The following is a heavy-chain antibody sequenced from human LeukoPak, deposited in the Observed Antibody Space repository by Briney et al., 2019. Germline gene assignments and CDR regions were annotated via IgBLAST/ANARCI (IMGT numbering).Heavy chain of an antibody. J-gene: IGHJ4*02. Sequence: GGSLRLSCAASGFTFSSYAMHWVRQAPGKGVEYVSAISSNGGSTYYANSMKGRFTISRDNSKNTLYLQMGSLRAEDMAVYYCARDRTYSSGWYDYWGQGTLVTVSS. CDR2: ISSNGGST. D-gene: IGHD6-19*01. CDR3: ARDRTYSSGWYDY. CDR1: GFTFSSYA. V-gene: IGHV3-64*01.